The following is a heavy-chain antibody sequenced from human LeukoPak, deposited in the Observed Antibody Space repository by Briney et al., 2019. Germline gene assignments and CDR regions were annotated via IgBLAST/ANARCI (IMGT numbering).Heavy chain of an antibody. CDR2: IIPILGIA. J-gene: IGHJ6*02. Sequence: GASVKVSCKASGGTFSSYAISWVRQAPGQGLEWMGRIIPILGIANYAQKFQGRVTITADKSTSTAYMELSSLRSEDTAVYYCASYCSGGSCRGGVWGQGTTVTVSS. CDR3: ASYCSGGSCRGGV. D-gene: IGHD2-15*01. V-gene: IGHV1-69*04. CDR1: GGTFSSYA.